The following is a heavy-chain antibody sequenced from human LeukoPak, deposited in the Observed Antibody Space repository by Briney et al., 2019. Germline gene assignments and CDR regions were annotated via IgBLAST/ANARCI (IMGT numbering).Heavy chain of an antibody. CDR1: GGSISSTSYY. CDR2: IYSTSTT. CDR3: GGRRPFRH. V-gene: IGHV4-39*02. Sequence: SETLSLARTVSGGSISSTSYYWGWARLPPGEGPGWIGSIYSTSTTSSHPSLMSRVTISAETSMTSFSLTVGSAAAADTAVYFCGGRRPFRHWGRGTPVTVSS. D-gene: IGHD5-24*01. J-gene: IGHJ1*01.